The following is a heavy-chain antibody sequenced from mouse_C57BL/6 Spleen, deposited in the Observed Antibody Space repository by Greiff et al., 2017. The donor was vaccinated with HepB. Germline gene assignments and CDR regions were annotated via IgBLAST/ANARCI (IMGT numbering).Heavy chain of an antibody. Sequence: VKLMESGPGLVQPSQSLSITCTVSGFSLTSYGVHWVRQSPGKGLEWLGVIWSGGSTDYNAAFISRLSISKDNSKSQVFFKMNSLQADDTAIYYCARSSYGYDEGYYFDYWGQGTTLTVSS. D-gene: IGHD2-2*01. J-gene: IGHJ2*01. CDR3: ARSSYGYDEGYYFDY. CDR1: GFSLTSYG. CDR2: IWSGGST. V-gene: IGHV2-2*01.